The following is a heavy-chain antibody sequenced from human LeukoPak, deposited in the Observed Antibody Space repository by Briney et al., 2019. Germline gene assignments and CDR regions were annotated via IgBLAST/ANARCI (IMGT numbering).Heavy chain of an antibody. CDR3: AKISGAFDY. Sequence: PGGSLRLSCAASGFTFSSYGMHWVRQAPGKGLEWVAFIQYDGSNKYYADSVKGRFTISRDNSKNTLYLQMNSLRAEDTAVYYCAKISGAFDYWGQGTLVTVSS. CDR2: IQYDGSNK. J-gene: IGHJ4*02. D-gene: IGHD3-10*01. CDR1: GFTFSSYG. V-gene: IGHV3-30*02.